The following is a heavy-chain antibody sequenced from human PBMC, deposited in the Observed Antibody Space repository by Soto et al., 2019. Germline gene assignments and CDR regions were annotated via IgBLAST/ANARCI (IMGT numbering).Heavy chain of an antibody. CDR3: ARGGYSGYEDYYYYMDV. D-gene: IGHD5-12*01. V-gene: IGHV1-8*01. CDR2: MNPNSGNT. Sequence: GASVNVSSKASGYTFTSYDINSVRQATGQGLEWMGWMNPNSGNTGYAQKFQGRVTMTRNTSISTAYMELSSLRSEDTAVYYCARGGYSGYEDYYYYMDVWGKGTTVTVSS. J-gene: IGHJ6*03. CDR1: GYTFTSYD.